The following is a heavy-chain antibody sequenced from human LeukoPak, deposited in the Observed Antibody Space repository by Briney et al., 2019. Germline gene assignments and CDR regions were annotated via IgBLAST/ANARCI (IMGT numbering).Heavy chain of an antibody. CDR3: ARYYYGSGSYVDY. J-gene: IGHJ4*02. CDR1: GYTFTGYY. D-gene: IGHD3-10*01. Sequence: ASVKVSCKASGYTFTGYYMHWVRQAPGQGLEWMGWINPNSGGTNYAQKFQGRVTMTRDTSISTAYMELSRLRSDDTAVYYCARYYYGSGSYVDYWGQGTLVTVSS. V-gene: IGHV1-2*02. CDR2: INPNSGGT.